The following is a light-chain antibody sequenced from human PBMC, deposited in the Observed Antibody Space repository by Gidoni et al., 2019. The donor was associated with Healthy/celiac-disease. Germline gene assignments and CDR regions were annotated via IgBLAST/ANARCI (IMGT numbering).Light chain of an antibody. CDR1: QSVLYSSNNKNY. CDR2: WAS. J-gene: IGKJ1*01. Sequence: GERATINCKSSQSVLYSSNNKNYLAWYQQKPGQPPKLLIYWASTRESGVPDRFSGSGSGTDFTLTISSLQAEDVAVYYCQQYYSTPQTXGXGTKVEIK. V-gene: IGKV4-1*01. CDR3: QQYYSTPQT.